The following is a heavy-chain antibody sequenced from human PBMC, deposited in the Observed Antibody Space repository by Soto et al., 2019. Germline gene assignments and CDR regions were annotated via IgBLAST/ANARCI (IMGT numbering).Heavy chain of an antibody. CDR1: GGSISSSNW. J-gene: IGHJ5*02. V-gene: IGHV4-4*02. CDR2: IYHSGST. Sequence: PSETLSLTCAVSGGSISSSNWWSWVRQPPGKGLEWIGEIYHSGSTNYNPSLKSRVTISVDKSKNQFSLKLSSVTAADTAVYYCARDNSSGSYYGWSWFDPWGQGTLVTVSS. CDR3: ARDNSSGSYYGWSWFDP. D-gene: IGHD3-10*01.